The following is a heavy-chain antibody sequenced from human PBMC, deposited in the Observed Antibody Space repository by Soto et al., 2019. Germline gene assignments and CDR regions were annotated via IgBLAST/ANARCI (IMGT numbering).Heavy chain of an antibody. J-gene: IGHJ4*02. V-gene: IGHV3-48*04. CDR1: GFTFSSYT. CDR2: ISSGGSIT. CDR3: ARESEDLTSNFDY. Sequence: PGGSLRLSCAASGFTFSSYTIHWVRQAPGKGLEWVSYISSGGSITYYADSVKGRFTISRDNAKNSLYLEMNSLRAEDTAVYYCARESEDLTSNFDYWGQGTLVTVSS.